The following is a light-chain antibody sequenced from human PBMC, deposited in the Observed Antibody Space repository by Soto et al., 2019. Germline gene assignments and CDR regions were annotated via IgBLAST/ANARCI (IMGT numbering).Light chain of an antibody. CDR1: SSDVGSYNL. J-gene: IGLJ1*01. CDR2: EDT. V-gene: IGLV2-23*01. CDR3: CSYASGHV. Sequence: QSVLTQPASVSGSPGQSITISCTGTSSDVGSYNLVSWYQQYPGKAPKLIIYEDTNRPSGISNRFSGSKSGNTASLTISGLQAEDEADYYCCSYASGHVFGTGTKVTVL.